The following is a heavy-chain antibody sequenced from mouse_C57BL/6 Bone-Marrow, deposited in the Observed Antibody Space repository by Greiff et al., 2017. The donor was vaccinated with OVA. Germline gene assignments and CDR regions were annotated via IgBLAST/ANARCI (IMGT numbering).Heavy chain of an antibody. CDR2: IDPETGGT. V-gene: IGHV1-15*01. CDR1: GYTFTDYE. CDR3: TSHITTVVATVGY. D-gene: IGHD1-1*01. J-gene: IGHJ2*01. Sequence: QVQLQQSGAELVRPGASVTLSCKASGYTFTDYEMHWVKQTPVHGLEWIGAIDPETGGTAYNQKFKGKAIPTADKSSSTAYMELRSLTSEDSAVYYCTSHITTVVATVGYWGQGITLTVAS.